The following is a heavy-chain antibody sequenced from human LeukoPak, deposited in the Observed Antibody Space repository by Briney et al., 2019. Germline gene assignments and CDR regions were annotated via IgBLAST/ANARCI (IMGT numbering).Heavy chain of an antibody. CDR1: GYTFTGYY. CDR2: INPNTGVT. J-gene: IGHJ4*02. V-gene: IGHV1-2*02. D-gene: IGHD2-21*02. Sequence: GASVKVSCKASGYTFTGYYMHWVRQAPGQGLTWMGWINPNTGVTNYAQKFQGRVTMTRDTSISTAYMELSRLRSDDTAVYYCARDLEVTAIHWGQGTLVTVSS. CDR3: ARDLEVTAIH.